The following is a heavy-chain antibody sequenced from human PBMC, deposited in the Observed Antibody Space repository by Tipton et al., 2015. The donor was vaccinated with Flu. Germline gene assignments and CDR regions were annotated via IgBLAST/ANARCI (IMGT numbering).Heavy chain of an antibody. J-gene: IGHJ4*02. CDR3: ARLSAPAGTDLYECDH. V-gene: IGHV4-39*01. D-gene: IGHD2-2*01. CDR2: ISYSGTT. CDR1: GGSISSSSYY. Sequence: TLSLTCTVSGGSISSSSYYWGWIRQPPGKGLEWIASISYSGTTFYSPSLKSRLTTSVDTSKNQFSLNLSSVTAADTAVYYCARLSAPAGTDLYECDHWGQGILVTVSS.